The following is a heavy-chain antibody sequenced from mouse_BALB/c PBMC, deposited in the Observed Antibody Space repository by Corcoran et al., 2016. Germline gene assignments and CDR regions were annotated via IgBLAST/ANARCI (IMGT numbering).Heavy chain of an antibody. CDR2: IFPGSGNT. CDR3: AKTARATYDFDY. J-gene: IGHJ2*01. Sequence: QVQLQQSGPELVKPGASVKISCKASGYSSTSYYIHWVKQRPGQGLEWIGWIFPGSGNTKYNEKFKGKATLTADTSSSTAYMQLSSLTSEDSAVYFYAKTARATYDFDYWGQGTTLTVS. D-gene: IGHD3-2*01. V-gene: IGHV1-66*01. CDR1: GYSSTSYY.